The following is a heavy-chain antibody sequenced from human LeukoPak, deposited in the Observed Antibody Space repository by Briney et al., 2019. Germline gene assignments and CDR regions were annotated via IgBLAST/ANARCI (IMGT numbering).Heavy chain of an antibody. CDR2: ISYDGNDK. CDR1: GFTFSSSA. CDR3: AKDQYDYVRGEFDY. V-gene: IGHV3-30*18. D-gene: IGHD3-16*01. Sequence: GGSLRLSCAASGFTFSSSAMSWVRQAPGKGLEWVAVISYDGNDKHYADSVKGRFTISRDNSKNTLYLQMNSLRVEDTAVYYCAKDQYDYVRGEFDYWGQGTLVTVSS. J-gene: IGHJ4*02.